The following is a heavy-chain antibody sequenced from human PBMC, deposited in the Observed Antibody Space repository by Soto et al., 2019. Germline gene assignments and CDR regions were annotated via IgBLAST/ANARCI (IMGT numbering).Heavy chain of an antibody. CDR3: ARVPVTTPHYYYYGMDV. D-gene: IGHD4-17*01. V-gene: IGHV1-69*01. J-gene: IGHJ6*02. CDR2: IIPIFGTA. Sequence: QVQLVQSGAEVKKPGSSVKVSCKASGGTFSSYAISWVRQAPGQGLEWMGGIIPIFGTANYAQKFQGRVTITADESTSTAYMELSSLRSKDTAVYYCARVPVTTPHYYYYGMDVWGQGTTVTVSS. CDR1: GGTFSSYA.